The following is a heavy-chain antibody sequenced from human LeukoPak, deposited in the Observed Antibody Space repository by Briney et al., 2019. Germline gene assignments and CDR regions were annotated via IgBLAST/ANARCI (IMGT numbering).Heavy chain of an antibody. CDR3: AREMTTGWFDP. Sequence: ASVKVSCKASGYTFTSYYMHWVRQAPGQGLEWMGIINPSGGSTSYAQKFQGRVTMTRDMSTSTVYMELSSLRSEDTAVYYCAREMTTGWFDPWGQGTLVTVSS. V-gene: IGHV1-46*01. J-gene: IGHJ5*02. CDR2: INPSGGST. D-gene: IGHD4-11*01. CDR1: GYTFTSYY.